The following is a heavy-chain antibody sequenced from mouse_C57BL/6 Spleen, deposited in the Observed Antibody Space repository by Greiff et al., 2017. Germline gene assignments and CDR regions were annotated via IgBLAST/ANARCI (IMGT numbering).Heavy chain of an antibody. Sequence: VQLKESGAELVRPGASVKLSCTSSGFNIKDDYMHWVKQRPEQGLEWIGWIDPEHGDTEYASKFQGKDTITADTSSNTAYLQLSSLTSEDTAVYYCTTLYYYGSGTLFAYWGQGTLVTVSA. CDR2: IDPEHGDT. D-gene: IGHD1-1*01. V-gene: IGHV14-4*01. CDR3: TTLYYYGSGTLFAY. J-gene: IGHJ3*01. CDR1: GFNIKDDY.